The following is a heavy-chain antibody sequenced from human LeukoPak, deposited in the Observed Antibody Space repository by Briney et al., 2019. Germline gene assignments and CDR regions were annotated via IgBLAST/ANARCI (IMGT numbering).Heavy chain of an antibody. Sequence: GGSLRLSCAASGFSFSSYAMSWVRQAPGKGLEWVSAISGSGGSTYYADSMQGRFTISRDNSKNTQSLQMNILRAEDTAVYYCLGYCSGGNRYSGGYWGQGSLFTVSS. V-gene: IGHV3-23*01. J-gene: IGHJ4*02. D-gene: IGHD2-15*01. CDR3: LGYCSGGNRYSGGY. CDR1: GFSFSSYA. CDR2: ISGSGGST.